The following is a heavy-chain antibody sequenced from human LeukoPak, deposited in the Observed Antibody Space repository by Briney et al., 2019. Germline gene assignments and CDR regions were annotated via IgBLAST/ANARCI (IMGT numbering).Heavy chain of an antibody. D-gene: IGHD3-16*01. CDR2: ISSGGSTT. J-gene: IGHJ4*02. Sequence: GGSLRLSCAASGFTFSDYYMSWIRQAPGKGLEWVSYISSGGSTTYYADSVKGRFTISRDNAKDSLYLQMNSLRAEDTAVYYCAREVGLRLGPPKYYFDYWGQGTLVTVSS. V-gene: IGHV3-11*04. CDR1: GFTFSDYY. CDR3: AREVGLRLGPPKYYFDY.